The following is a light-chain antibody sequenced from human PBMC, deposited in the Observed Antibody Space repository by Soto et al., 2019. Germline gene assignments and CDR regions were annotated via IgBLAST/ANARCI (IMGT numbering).Light chain of an antibody. CDR2: RAA. CDR3: QQSYAVPGT. Sequence: DIQMTQSPSSLSASVGESVTITCRASQSIGNYLSWYQQRPGRPPKLLIYRAASLHSGVPSRFSGGGSGTDFTLSISTLQPEDRATYYCQQSYAVPGTFGQGTKVEIK. J-gene: IGKJ1*01. V-gene: IGKV1-39*01. CDR1: QSIGNY.